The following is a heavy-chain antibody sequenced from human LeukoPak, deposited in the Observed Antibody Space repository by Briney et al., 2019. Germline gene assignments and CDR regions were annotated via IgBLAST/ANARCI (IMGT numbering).Heavy chain of an antibody. V-gene: IGHV4-38-2*01. CDR1: DFSISNPYY. CDR2: IYHSRNT. CDR3: ARVEWGSAAALDDWYFDL. D-gene: IGHD6-13*01. J-gene: IGHJ2*01. Sequence: PSETLSLTCAVSDFSISNPYYWGWVRQPPGKGLEWIGNIYHSRNTYYNPSLKSRVTISVDTSKNQFSLRLNSVTAADTAVYYCARVEWGSAAALDDWYFDLWGRGTLVAVSS.